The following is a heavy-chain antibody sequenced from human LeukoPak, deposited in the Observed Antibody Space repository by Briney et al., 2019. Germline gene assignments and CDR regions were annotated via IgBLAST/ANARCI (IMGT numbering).Heavy chain of an antibody. CDR1: GFPFSIYE. V-gene: IGHV3-48*03. Sequence: GGSLRLSCAVSGFPFSIYEMNWVRQAPGKGLEWGSNIGSSGTTIYYADSVKGRFSISRDNAKNSLYLQMNSLRVEDTAVYYCALLAVASDFDYWGQGALVTVSS. J-gene: IGHJ4*02. CDR2: IGSSGTTI. CDR3: ALLAVASDFDY. D-gene: IGHD6-19*01.